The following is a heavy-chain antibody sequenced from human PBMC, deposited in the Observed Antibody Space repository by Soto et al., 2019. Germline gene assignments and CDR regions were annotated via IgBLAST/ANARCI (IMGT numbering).Heavy chain of an antibody. Sequence: SETLSLTCTVSGGSISSGDYYWSWIRQPPGKGLEYIGYIYYSGSTYYNPSLKSRLTISMDMPKNQFSLKLNSVTAADTAVYYCARVPFYDSSGRSYYFDYWGQGTLVTVSS. CDR1: GGSISSGDYY. CDR3: ARVPFYDSSGRSYYFDY. D-gene: IGHD3-22*01. CDR2: IYYSGST. V-gene: IGHV4-30-4*08. J-gene: IGHJ4*02.